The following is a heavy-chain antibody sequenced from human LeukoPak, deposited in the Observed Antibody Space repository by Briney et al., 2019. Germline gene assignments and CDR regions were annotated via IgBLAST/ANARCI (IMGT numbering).Heavy chain of an antibody. CDR2: ISSDGSNK. CDR1: GFIFSTYA. V-gene: IGHV3-30*04. CDR3: AKVRDSLVANAFDI. Sequence: GGSLRLSCAASGFIFSTYAMHWVRQAPGKGLEWVAVISSDGSNKYYADSVKGRFTLSRDNSEKTLYLHMNSLRAEDTAVFYCAKVRDSLVANAFDIWGQGTMVTVSS. D-gene: IGHD5-12*01. J-gene: IGHJ3*02.